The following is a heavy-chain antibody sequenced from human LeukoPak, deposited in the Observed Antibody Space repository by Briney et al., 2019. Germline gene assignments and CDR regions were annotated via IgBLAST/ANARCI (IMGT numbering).Heavy chain of an antibody. CDR1: GDFLSSGSYY. CDR3: ARLCRVTSCAKFDY. V-gene: IGHV4-39*01. D-gene: IGHD2-21*02. J-gene: IGHJ4*02. Sequence: SETLSLTCTVSGDFLSSGSYYWGWIRQSPGKGLAWIGSIYYSGSIFYNASFESRLTLSVDTSKNQFYLKLRSLTAADTAVYYCARLCRVTSCAKFDYWGLGIQVTVSS. CDR2: IYYSGSI.